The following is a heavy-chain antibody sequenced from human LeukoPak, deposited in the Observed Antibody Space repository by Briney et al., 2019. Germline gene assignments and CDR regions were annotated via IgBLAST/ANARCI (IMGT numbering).Heavy chain of an antibody. CDR1: GGSISSYYW. J-gene: IGHJ3*02. V-gene: IGHV2-5*01. CDR2: IYWNDDK. Sequence: TLSLTCTVSGGSISSYYWSWIRQPPGKAQEWLALIYWNDDKRYSPSLKSRLTITKDTSKNQVVLTMTNMDPVDTATYYCAHSGEYCSSTSCFDAFDIWGQGTMVTVSS. D-gene: IGHD2-2*01. CDR3: AHSGEYCSSTSCFDAFDI.